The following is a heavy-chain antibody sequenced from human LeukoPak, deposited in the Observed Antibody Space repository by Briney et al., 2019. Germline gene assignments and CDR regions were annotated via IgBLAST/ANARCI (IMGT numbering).Heavy chain of an antibody. J-gene: IGHJ4*02. V-gene: IGHV4-34*01. CDR3: VRYYWPTFDY. Sequence: SETLSLTCAVYGGSISDYYWSWIRQPPGKGLEWIGEINHSGGTNYNPSLKSRVTISADTSKKQVSLKLSSVTVADTAVYFCVRYYWPTFDYWGQGTLVSVSS. CDR2: INHSGGT. D-gene: IGHD3-10*01. CDR1: GGSISDYY.